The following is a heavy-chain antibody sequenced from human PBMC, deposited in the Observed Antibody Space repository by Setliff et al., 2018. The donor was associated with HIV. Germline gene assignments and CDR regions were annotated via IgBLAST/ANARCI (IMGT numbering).Heavy chain of an antibody. CDR3: AREYYYGSGSYGADAFDI. J-gene: IGHJ3*02. Sequence: LRLSCAASGFTFSSYSMNWVRQAPGKGLEWVSSISSSSSYIYYADSVKGRFTISRDNAKNSLYLQMNSLRAEDTAVYYCAREYYYGSGSYGADAFDIWGQGTMVTVSS. CDR2: ISSSSSYI. D-gene: IGHD3-10*01. V-gene: IGHV3-21*01. CDR1: GFTFSSYS.